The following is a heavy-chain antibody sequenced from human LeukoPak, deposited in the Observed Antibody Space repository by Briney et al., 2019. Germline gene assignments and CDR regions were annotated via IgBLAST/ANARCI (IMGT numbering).Heavy chain of an antibody. Sequence: ASVKVSCKASGYTFTSYAMHWVRQAPGHRLEWMGWINAGNGNTKYSQKFQGRVTITRDTSASTVNMELSSLRSEDTAVYYCARDQRYYGSGSYSSFDYWGQGTLVTVSS. V-gene: IGHV1-3*01. D-gene: IGHD3-10*01. CDR2: INAGNGNT. CDR1: GYTFTSYA. CDR3: ARDQRYYGSGSYSSFDY. J-gene: IGHJ4*02.